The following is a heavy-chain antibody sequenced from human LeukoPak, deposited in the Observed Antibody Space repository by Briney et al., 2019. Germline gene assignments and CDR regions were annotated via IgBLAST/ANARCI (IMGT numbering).Heavy chain of an antibody. Sequence: SETLSLTCTVSGGSISSGDYYWSWIRQPPGKGLEWIGYIYYSGSTYFNPSLKSRVTISVDTSKNQFSLKLSSVTAADTAVYYCARKPGGYAFDIWGQGTMVTVSS. J-gene: IGHJ3*02. CDR1: GGSISSGDYY. D-gene: IGHD1-26*01. CDR3: ARKPGGYAFDI. CDR2: IYYSGST. V-gene: IGHV4-30-4*08.